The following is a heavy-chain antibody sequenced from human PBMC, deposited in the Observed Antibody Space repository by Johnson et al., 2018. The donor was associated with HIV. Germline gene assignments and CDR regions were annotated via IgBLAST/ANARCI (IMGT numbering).Heavy chain of an antibody. V-gene: IGHV3-23*04. D-gene: IGHD1-26*01. CDR3: TTAEGISGSYSRTPRQDAFDI. CDR1: GFTFDDYG. CDR2: IGTAGGT. J-gene: IGHJ3*02. Sequence: DVQVVESGGGLVQPGGSLRLSCAASGFTFDDYGMSWVRQAPGQGLEWVSAIGTAGGTYYPGSVRGRFTIPSDHPKNTLYQQMNSLTTEDTAVYYCTTAEGISGSYSRTPRQDAFDIWGQGTMVTVSS.